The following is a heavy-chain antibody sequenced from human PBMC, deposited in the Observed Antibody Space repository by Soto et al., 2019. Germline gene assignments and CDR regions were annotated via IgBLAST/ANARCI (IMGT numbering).Heavy chain of an antibody. J-gene: IGHJ4*02. Sequence: ASVKVSCKASGYTFTSYAMHWVRQAPGQRLEWMGWINAGNGNTKYSQKFQGRVTITRDTSASTAYMELSSLRSEDTAVYYCARAPSYAYGDFDYWGQGTLVTVS. D-gene: IGHD2-2*01. CDR1: GYTFTSYA. CDR2: INAGNGNT. CDR3: ARAPSYAYGDFDY. V-gene: IGHV1-3*01.